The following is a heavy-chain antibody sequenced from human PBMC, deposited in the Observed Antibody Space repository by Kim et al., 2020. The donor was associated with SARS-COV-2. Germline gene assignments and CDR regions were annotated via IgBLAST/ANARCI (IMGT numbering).Heavy chain of an antibody. V-gene: IGHV4-34*01. Sequence: SETLSLTCAVYGGSFSGYYWSWIRQPPGKGLEWIGEINHSGSTNYNPSLKSRVTISVDTSKNQFSLKLSSVTAADTAVYYCARGMPLGVIDYWGQGTLVTVSS. CDR2: INHSGST. CDR1: GGSFSGYY. D-gene: IGHD3-16*01. CDR3: ARGMPLGVIDY. J-gene: IGHJ4*02.